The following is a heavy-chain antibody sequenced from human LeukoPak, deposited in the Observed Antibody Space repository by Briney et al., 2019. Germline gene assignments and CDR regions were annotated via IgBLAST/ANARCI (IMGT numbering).Heavy chain of an antibody. CDR3: VRGWPVW. J-gene: IGHJ4*02. D-gene: IGHD3-16*01. CDR1: GFTFSGSE. Sequence: PGGSLRLSCEVSGFTFSGSEMHWMRQAPGKGLEWVSCISSDSSIIHYAESVKGRFTISRDNAKNSLYLQMNSLRAEDTAVYFCVRGWPVWWGQGTLVTVSS. CDR2: ISSDSSII. V-gene: IGHV3-48*01.